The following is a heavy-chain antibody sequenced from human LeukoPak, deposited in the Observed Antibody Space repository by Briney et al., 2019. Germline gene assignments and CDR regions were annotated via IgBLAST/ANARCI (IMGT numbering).Heavy chain of an antibody. J-gene: IGHJ3*01. D-gene: IGHD2-15*01. CDR3: ARAPLGRYCSGGSCYSSSGAVDF. V-gene: IGHV3-7*01. CDR2: IKRDGSEK. Sequence: TGGSLRLSCAASGFTFSSYWMSWVRQAPGKGPEWVANIKRDGSEKYYVDSVRGRFTISRDNAKNSLYLQMNSLRAEGTAVYYCARAPLGRYCSGGSCYSSSGAVDFWGQGTMVTVSS. CDR1: GFTFSSYW.